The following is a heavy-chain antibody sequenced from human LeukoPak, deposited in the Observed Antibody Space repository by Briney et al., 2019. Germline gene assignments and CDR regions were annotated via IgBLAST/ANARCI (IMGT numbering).Heavy chain of an antibody. CDR3: AKDNGYCTSTSCFLEY. J-gene: IGHJ4*02. Sequence: GGSLRLSCVASGFTFNSYAMSWVRQAPGKGLEWVSAISGSGGSTYYADYVKGRFTISRDNSKSTLYLQMNSLGAADTALYYCAKDNGYCTSTSCFLEYWGQGTLVTVSS. V-gene: IGHV3-23*01. D-gene: IGHD2-2*03. CDR2: ISGSGGST. CDR1: GFTFNSYA.